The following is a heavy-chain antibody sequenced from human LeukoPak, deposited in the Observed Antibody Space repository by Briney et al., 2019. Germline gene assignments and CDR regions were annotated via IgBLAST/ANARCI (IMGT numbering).Heavy chain of an antibody. D-gene: IGHD3-9*01. CDR1: GYTFTSYG. Sequence: GASVKVSCKASGYTFTSYGISWVRQAPGQGLEWMGWISAYNGNTNYVQKLQGRVTMTTDTSTSTAYMELRSLRSDDTAVYYCATKNILTGYYYFDYWGQGTLVTVSS. CDR3: ATKNILTGYYYFDY. V-gene: IGHV1-18*01. CDR2: ISAYNGNT. J-gene: IGHJ4*02.